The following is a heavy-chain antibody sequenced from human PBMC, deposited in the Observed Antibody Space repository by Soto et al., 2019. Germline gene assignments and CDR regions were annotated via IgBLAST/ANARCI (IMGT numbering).Heavy chain of an antibody. Sequence: SETLSLTCAVYGGSFSGYCWSWIRQPPGKGLEWIGEINHSGSTNYNPSLKSRVTISVDTSKNQFSLKLSSVTAADTAVYYCARGHPGMVVVAATRGSYYMDVWGKGTTVTVSS. D-gene: IGHD2-15*01. V-gene: IGHV4-34*01. CDR1: GGSFSGYC. J-gene: IGHJ6*03. CDR3: ARGHPGMVVVAATRGSYYMDV. CDR2: INHSGST.